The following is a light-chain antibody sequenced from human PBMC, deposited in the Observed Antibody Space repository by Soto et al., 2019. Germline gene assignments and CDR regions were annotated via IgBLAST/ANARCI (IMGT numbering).Light chain of an antibody. J-gene: IGKJ4*01. V-gene: IGKV1D-13*01. CDR3: QQFNNYPT. CDR1: QGFSNT. CDR2: DAS. Sequence: AIQLTQSPSSLSASVGDRVTITCRASQGFSNTLAWYQQKPGKAPKLLIYDASTLEDGVPSRFSGSGSGTDFTLTISSLQPEDFATYYCQQFNNYPTFGGGTKVEIK.